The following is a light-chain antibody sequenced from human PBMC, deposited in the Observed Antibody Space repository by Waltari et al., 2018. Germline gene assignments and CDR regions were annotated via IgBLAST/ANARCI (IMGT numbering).Light chain of an antibody. Sequence: EIVMTQSPASLSVSPGDRATLSCRASQSLSSKLAWYQQIPGQPPRLLIYDGSIRAAGVPARFSGGGSGTDFTLTISGLQPDDFATYYCQQSKEVPFTFGQGTKLEIK. V-gene: IGKV3-15*01. CDR1: QSLSSK. J-gene: IGKJ2*01. CDR2: DGS. CDR3: QQSKEVPFT.